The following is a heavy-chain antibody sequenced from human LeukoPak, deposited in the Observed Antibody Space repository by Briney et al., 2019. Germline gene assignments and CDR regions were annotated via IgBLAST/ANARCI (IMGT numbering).Heavy chain of an antibody. CDR1: GGSFSGYY. D-gene: IGHD3-10*01. CDR2: INHSGST. V-gene: IGHV4-34*01. Sequence: SETLSLTCAVYGGSFSGYYWSWIRQPPGKGLEWIGEINHSGSTNYNPSLKSRVTISVDTSKNQFSLKLSSVTAADTAVYYCARTRYYYNSRSYGAPYYFDCWGQGTLVTVSS. CDR3: ARTRYYYNSRSYGAPYYFDC. J-gene: IGHJ4*02.